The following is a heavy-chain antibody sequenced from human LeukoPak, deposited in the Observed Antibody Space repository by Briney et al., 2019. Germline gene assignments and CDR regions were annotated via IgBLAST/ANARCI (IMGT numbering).Heavy chain of an antibody. Sequence: GALRLSCAASGFTLSSYALSGVRHGPGKGLEWGSAISVSGGSTYYADSAKGRVTIARDNSKNTLYLQMNTLRAEDTAVYYSASLQGLLSRGYNWFDPWGQGTLVTVSS. CDR2: ISVSGGST. D-gene: IGHD3-10*01. CDR3: ASLQGLLSRGYNWFDP. V-gene: IGHV3-23*01. J-gene: IGHJ5*02. CDR1: GFTLSSYA.